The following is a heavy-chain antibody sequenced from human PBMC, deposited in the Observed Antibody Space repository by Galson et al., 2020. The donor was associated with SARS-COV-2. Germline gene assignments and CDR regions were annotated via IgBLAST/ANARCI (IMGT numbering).Heavy chain of an antibody. CDR3: ARMALHPNWFGP. J-gene: IGHJ5*02. CDR1: GGSITTIHYY. CDR2: IYYSGTTF. Sequence: SETLSLTCTVSGGSITTIHYYWAWIRQPPGQGLEWIGSIYYSGTTFFYNTSLKSRVTIAVDTSKTQFSLKLTSVTVADSAVYYCARMALHPNWFGPWGQGTLVTVSS. V-gene: IGHV4-39*07. D-gene: IGHD4-4*01.